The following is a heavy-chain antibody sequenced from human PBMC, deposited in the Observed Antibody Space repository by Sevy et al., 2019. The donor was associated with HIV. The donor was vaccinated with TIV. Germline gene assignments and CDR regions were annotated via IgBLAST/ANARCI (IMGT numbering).Heavy chain of an antibody. J-gene: IGHJ4*01. CDR1: GFTFSDYY. CDR2: ISSSGSTI. D-gene: IGHD3-3*01. Sequence: GGYLRLSCAASGFTFSDYYMSWIRQAPGKGLEWVSYISSSGSTIYYADSVKGRFTISRDNAKNSLYLQMNSLRAEDTAVYYCASGITLFGVVTPDYWGHGTLVTVSS. V-gene: IGHV3-11*01. CDR3: ASGITLFGVVTPDY.